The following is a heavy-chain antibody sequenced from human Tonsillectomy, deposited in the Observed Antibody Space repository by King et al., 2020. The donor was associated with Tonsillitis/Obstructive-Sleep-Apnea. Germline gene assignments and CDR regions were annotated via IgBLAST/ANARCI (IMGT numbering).Heavy chain of an antibody. CDR3: AKGYLGATTAYYFDY. J-gene: IGHJ4*02. D-gene: IGHD1-26*01. Sequence: VQLVESGGGLVQPGRSLRLSCAASGFTFDDYAMHWVRQAPGKGLEWVSGISWNSDSIGYADSVKCRFTISRDNAKNSLYLQMNSLRAEDTALYYCAKGYLGATTAYYFDYWGQGTLVTVSS. V-gene: IGHV3-9*01. CDR2: ISWNSDSI. CDR1: GFTFDDYA.